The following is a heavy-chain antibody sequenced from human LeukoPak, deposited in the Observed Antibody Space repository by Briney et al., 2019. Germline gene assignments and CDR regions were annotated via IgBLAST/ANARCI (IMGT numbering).Heavy chain of an antibody. J-gene: IGHJ4*02. D-gene: IGHD3-10*01. Sequence: PGGSLRLSCAASGFTFSSYAMSWVRQAPGKGLEWVSAISGSGGSTYYADSVKGRFTISRDNSKNTLYLQMNGLRAEDTAVYYCAKPFMVRGDFDYWGQGTLVTVSS. CDR3: AKPFMVRGDFDY. CDR2: ISGSGGST. V-gene: IGHV3-23*01. CDR1: GFTFSSYA.